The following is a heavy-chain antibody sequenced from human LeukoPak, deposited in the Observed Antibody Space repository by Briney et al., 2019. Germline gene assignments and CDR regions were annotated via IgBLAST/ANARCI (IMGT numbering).Heavy chain of an antibody. J-gene: IGHJ4*02. V-gene: IGHV5-51*01. D-gene: IGHD3-22*01. CDR2: IYPGDSDI. Sequence: GESLKISCKGSGYSFTTYWIGWVRQMPGKGLEWVGIIYPGDSDIRYSPPFQGQVTISADKSISTAYLQWSSLKASDTAMYYCARGAASSGYYYFDYWGQGTLVTVSS. CDR1: GYSFTTYW. CDR3: ARGAASSGYYYFDY.